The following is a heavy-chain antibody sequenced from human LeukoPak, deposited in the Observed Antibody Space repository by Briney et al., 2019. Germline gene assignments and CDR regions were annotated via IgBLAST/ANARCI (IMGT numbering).Heavy chain of an antibody. CDR2: MQFDGSHK. D-gene: IGHD3-10*01. CDR1: GFIFSTYG. J-gene: IGHJ4*02. Sequence: GGSLRLSCAASGFIFSTYGMHWVRQAPGKGLDWVAFMQFDGSHKYYADSVRGRFTISEDSSKNTLYLQMNSLRAEDTAMYYCAKGAYGSGTYLDYWGQGTLVTVSS. CDR3: AKGAYGSGTYLDY. V-gene: IGHV3-30*02.